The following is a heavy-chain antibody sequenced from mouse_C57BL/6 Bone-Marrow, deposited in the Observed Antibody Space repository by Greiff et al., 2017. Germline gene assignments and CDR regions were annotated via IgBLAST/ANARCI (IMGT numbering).Heavy chain of an antibody. CDR3: ARSIYWYIDV. V-gene: IGHV1-54*01. CDR1: GYAFTNYL. CDR2: INPGSGGT. D-gene: IGHD2-10*02. J-gene: IGHJ1*03. Sequence: VQLQQSGAELVRPGTSVKVSCKASGYAFTNYLLEWVKQRPGQGLEWIGVINPGSGGTNYNEKFKGKATLTADKSSSSAYMQLSGLTSEDSAVYICARSIYWYIDVWGTETTGTVSS.